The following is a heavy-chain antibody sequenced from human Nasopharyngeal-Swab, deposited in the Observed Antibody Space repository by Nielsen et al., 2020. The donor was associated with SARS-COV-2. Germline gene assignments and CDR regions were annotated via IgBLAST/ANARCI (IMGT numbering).Heavy chain of an antibody. D-gene: IGHD3-9*01. V-gene: IGHV3-11*01. CDR3: ATFPFYDLLTGSDYYGLDF. Sequence: GGSLRLSSAASGFIFSDYYMSWIRQAPGKGLEWVSYINSGGTTMLYANSVEGRFTIYRDNARNSLYLQMNSLGAEDTAVYYCATFPFYDLLTGSDYYGLDFWGQGTTVTVSS. CDR1: GFIFSDYY. CDR2: INSGGTTM. J-gene: IGHJ6*02.